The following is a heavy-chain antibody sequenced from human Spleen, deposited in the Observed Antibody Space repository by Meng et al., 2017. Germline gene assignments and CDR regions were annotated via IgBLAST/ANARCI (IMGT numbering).Heavy chain of an antibody. J-gene: IGHJ4*02. D-gene: IGHD6-13*01. Sequence: GESLKISCKGAGYSFTSYWNGWVRQMPGKGLEWMGIIYTGDSDTRYSPSFQGQVTIYADKSISTAYLQWSSLEASDTAMYYCARQATAAGTGVYWGQGTLVTVSS. CDR3: ARQATAAGTGVY. V-gene: IGHV5-51*01. CDR2: IYTGDSDT. CDR1: GYSFTSYW.